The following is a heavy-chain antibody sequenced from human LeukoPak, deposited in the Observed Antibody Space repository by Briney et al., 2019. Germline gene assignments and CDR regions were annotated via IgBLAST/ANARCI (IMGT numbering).Heavy chain of an antibody. Sequence: SEPLSLTCTVSGGSISSSNYYCGWIRQPPGKGLGGIGSMCYSGSTHYSPSLKSPVTISVDPSKHQFSLKLTSVTAADTALYYCARLITTPIRYYFDYWGQGTLVTVSS. CDR3: ARLITTPIRYYFDY. V-gene: IGHV4-39*01. CDR2: MCYSGST. J-gene: IGHJ4*02. CDR1: GGSISSSNYY. D-gene: IGHD3-22*01.